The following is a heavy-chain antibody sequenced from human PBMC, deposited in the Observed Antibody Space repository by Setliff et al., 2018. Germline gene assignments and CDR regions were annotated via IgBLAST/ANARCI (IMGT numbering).Heavy chain of an antibody. CDR3: TRHGSFYSDSSGYYYGTDSYYYMDV. Sequence: GGSLRLSCAASGFTFSHTWMNWVRQAPGKGLEWVGRVKTNAEGGTVDYAAPVKGRFTISRDDSKDTLYLQMNSLKTEDTAVYYCTRHGSFYSDSSGYYYGTDSYYYMDVWGKGTTVTVSS. J-gene: IGHJ6*03. V-gene: IGHV3-15*01. CDR2: VKTNAEGGTV. D-gene: IGHD3-22*01. CDR1: GFTFSHTW.